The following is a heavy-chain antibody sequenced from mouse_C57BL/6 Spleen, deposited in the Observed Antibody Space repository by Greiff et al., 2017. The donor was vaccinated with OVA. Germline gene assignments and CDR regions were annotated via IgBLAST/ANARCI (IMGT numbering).Heavy chain of an antibody. CDR1: GYTFTSYW. Sequence: QVQLLQPGAELVMPGASVKLSCKASGYTFTSYWMHWVQQTPGQGLEWIGEIDHSASYTTYNQKFKGKFTLTVDKSYSTLYMQISSLTSEDYAVNDSARGEVTTYFDVWGTGTSVTVSS. J-gene: IGHJ1*03. D-gene: IGHD2-2*01. CDR3: ARGEVTTYFDV. CDR2: IDHSASYT. V-gene: IGHV1-69*01.